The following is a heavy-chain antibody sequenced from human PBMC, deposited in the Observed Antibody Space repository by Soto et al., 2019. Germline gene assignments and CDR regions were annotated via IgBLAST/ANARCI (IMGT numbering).Heavy chain of an antibody. J-gene: IGHJ6*02. CDR3: ARDKTYCSGGSCYPTDYYGMDV. Sequence: SETLSLTCSVSGDSISSYYWSWIRQPPGKGLEWIGYIYHSGRTLYNPSLQSRVTISVDTSKKQFSLKVNSMTAADTAVYYCARDKTYCSGGSCYPTDYYGMDVWGQGTTVTVSS. V-gene: IGHV4-4*08. D-gene: IGHD2-15*01. CDR1: GDSISSYY. CDR2: IYHSGRT.